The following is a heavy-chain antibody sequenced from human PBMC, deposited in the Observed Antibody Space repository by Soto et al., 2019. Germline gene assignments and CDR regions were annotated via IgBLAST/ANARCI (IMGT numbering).Heavy chain of an antibody. D-gene: IGHD5-18*01. V-gene: IGHV1-69*13. CDR3: AGGLTASSNGFFYCYMDL. J-gene: IGHJ6*03. CDR1: GGTFGSYA. Sequence: GASVKVSCKASGGTFGSYAISWARQAPGRGLEWMGGIIPIFGTANYAQKFQGRVTITADESTSTAYMELSSLRSEDTAVYYCAGGLTASSNGFFYCYMDLRVQGATLT. CDR2: IIPIFGTA.